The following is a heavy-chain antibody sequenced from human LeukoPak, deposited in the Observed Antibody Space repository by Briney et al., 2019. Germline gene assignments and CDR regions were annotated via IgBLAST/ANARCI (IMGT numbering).Heavy chain of an antibody. J-gene: IGHJ4*02. CDR2: IYYSGST. Sequence: PSETLSLTCTVSGGSISSYYWSWIRQPPGKGLEWIGYIYYSGSTNYNPSLKSRVTISVDTSKNQFSLKLSSVTAADTAVYYCARERDSSGYYDYWGQGTLITVSS. V-gene: IGHV4-59*01. D-gene: IGHD3-22*01. CDR1: GGSISSYY. CDR3: ARERDSSGYYDY.